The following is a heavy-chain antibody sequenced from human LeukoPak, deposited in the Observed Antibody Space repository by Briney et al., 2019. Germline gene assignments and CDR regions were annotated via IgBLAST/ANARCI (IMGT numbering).Heavy chain of an antibody. D-gene: IGHD6-19*01. CDR1: GGSFSGYY. V-gene: IGHV4-34*01. CDR2: INHSGST. J-gene: IGHJ5*02. Sequence: PSETLSLTCTVSGGSFSGYYWSWIRQPPGKGLEWIGEINHSGSTNYNPSLKSRVTISVDTSKNQFSLKLSSVTAADTAVYYCARGRRGKGAYSSGWFPAWGQGTLVTVSS. CDR3: ARGRRGKGAYSSGWFPA.